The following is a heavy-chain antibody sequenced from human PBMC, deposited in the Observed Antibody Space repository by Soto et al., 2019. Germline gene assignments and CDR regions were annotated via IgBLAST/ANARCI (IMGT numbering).Heavy chain of an antibody. CDR1: GFTFSSYA. Sequence: QVQLVESGGGVVQPGRSLRLSCAASGFTFSSYAMHWVRQAPGKGLEWVAVISYDGSNKYYADSVKGRFTISRDNSKNTLYLQMNSLRAEDTAVYYCARGSSPAVAGSAWFDPWGQGTLVTVSS. D-gene: IGHD6-19*01. J-gene: IGHJ5*02. CDR3: ARGSSPAVAGSAWFDP. CDR2: ISYDGSNK. V-gene: IGHV3-30-3*01.